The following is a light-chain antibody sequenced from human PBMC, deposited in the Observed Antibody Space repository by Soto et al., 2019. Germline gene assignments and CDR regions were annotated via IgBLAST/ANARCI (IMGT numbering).Light chain of an antibody. CDR3: QTWGSGIHVV. CDR1: SGHSSYA. V-gene: IGLV4-69*01. CDR2: LNSDGSH. J-gene: IGLJ2*01. Sequence: QLVLTQSPSASASLGASVKLTCTLSSGHSSYAIAWHQQQPETGPRYLMRLNSDGSHSKGDGIPDRFSGASSGAERYLTISSLQSEDEADYYCQTWGSGIHVVFGGGTQLTVL.